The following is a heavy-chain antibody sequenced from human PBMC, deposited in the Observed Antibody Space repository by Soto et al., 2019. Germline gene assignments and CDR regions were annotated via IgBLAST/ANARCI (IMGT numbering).Heavy chain of an antibody. J-gene: IGHJ6*02. CDR1: GGTFSSYA. V-gene: IGHV1-69*06. D-gene: IGHD1-26*01. Sequence: SVKVSCKASGGTFSSYAISWVRQAPGQGLEWMGGILANFGDANYAQKFQTRVTMTADKSTDTAYMDLRSLTSDDTAIYYCARAGAAPYYYYGLDVWGQGTTVTVSS. CDR3: ARAGAAPYYYYGLDV. CDR2: ILANFGDA.